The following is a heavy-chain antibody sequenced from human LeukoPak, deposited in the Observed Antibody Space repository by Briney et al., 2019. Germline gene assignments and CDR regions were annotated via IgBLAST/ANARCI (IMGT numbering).Heavy chain of an antibody. CDR3: ARDSQAAAAFDY. J-gene: IGHJ4*02. V-gene: IGHV1-2*02. CDR2: INPNSGGT. CDR1: GYTFTGYY. D-gene: IGHD6-13*01. Sequence: ASVKVSCKASGYTFTGYYMHWVRQAPGQGLEWMGWINPNSGGTNYAQKFQGRVTMTRDTSISTAYMELSRLRSDDTAVYYCARDSQAAAAFDYWGQGTLITVSS.